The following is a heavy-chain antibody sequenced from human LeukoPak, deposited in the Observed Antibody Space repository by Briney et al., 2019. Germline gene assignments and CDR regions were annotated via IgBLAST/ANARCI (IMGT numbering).Heavy chain of an antibody. CDR1: GFTFSSYG. Sequence: GGSLRLSCAASGFTFSSYGMHWVRQAPDKGLEWVSFIRYDGSNKYYADSVKGRFTISRDNSKNTPYLQMNSLRAEDTAVYYCAKGSKLLLFTRDYYMHVWGKGTTVTISS. J-gene: IGHJ6*03. V-gene: IGHV3-30*02. CDR2: IRYDGSNK. CDR3: AKGSKLLLFTRDYYMHV. D-gene: IGHD1-7*01.